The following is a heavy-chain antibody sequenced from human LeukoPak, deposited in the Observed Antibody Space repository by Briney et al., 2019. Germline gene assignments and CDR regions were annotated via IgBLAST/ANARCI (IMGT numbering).Heavy chain of an antibody. CDR2: IYYNGDT. J-gene: IGHJ4*02. D-gene: IGHD5-18*01. V-gene: IGHV4-59*01. CDR1: GGSISTYH. Sequence: SETLSLTCTVSGGSISTYHRSWIRQPPGKGLEWIGYIYYNGDTKQNPSLNSRATISVDTSKNQFSLKLRSVAAADTAVYYCARVGYSYGPVDYWGQGTLVTVSS. CDR3: ARVGYSYGPVDY.